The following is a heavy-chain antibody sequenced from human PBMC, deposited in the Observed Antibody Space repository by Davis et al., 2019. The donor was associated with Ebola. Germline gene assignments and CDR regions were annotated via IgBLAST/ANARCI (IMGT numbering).Heavy chain of an antibody. CDR3: ARGYGDYLDH. Sequence: GESLKISCVVSGFTFSPFAMHWVRQAPGKVLSWVAQISYDGAKTSYADSVKGRFTVSRGNSKNTLYLEMNNLGSADAGFYYCARGYGDYLDHWGQGTLISVSS. D-gene: IGHD4-17*01. CDR2: ISYDGAKT. CDR1: GFTFSPFA. V-gene: IGHV3-30-3*01. J-gene: IGHJ4*02.